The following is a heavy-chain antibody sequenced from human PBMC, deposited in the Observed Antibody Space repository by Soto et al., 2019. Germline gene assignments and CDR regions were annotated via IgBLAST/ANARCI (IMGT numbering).Heavy chain of an antibody. Sequence: QVQLQESGPGLVKPSETLSLTCTVSGGSISGYYWSWIRQPPGKGLEWIGYIYYSGSSNYNPSLKSRVTIXXDXSXXHFSLKLSSVTAADTAVYYCARYSSGWFGHSTFDIWGQGTMVTVSS. CDR1: GGSISGYY. D-gene: IGHD6-19*01. CDR3: ARYSSGWFGHSTFDI. V-gene: IGHV4-59*01. CDR2: IYYSGSS. J-gene: IGHJ3*02.